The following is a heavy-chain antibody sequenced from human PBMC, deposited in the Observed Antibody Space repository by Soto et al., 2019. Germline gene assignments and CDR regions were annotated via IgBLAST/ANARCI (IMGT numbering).Heavy chain of an antibody. CDR1: GYTFSGFY. CDR3: ASAAVTGTAGLDF. Sequence: ASVKVSCKASGYTFSGFYMHWVRQAPGQGLEWMGWINPNSGGTKSAEKFQGRVTMTRDTSISTAYMELSRLTSDDTAVYYCASAAVTGTAGLDFWGQGTQVTVSS. J-gene: IGHJ4*02. V-gene: IGHV1-2*02. CDR2: INPNSGGT. D-gene: IGHD6-19*01.